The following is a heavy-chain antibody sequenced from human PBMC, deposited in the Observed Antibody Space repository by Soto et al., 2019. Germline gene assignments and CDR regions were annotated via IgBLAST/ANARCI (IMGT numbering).Heavy chain of an antibody. Sequence: QVQLQQWGAGLLKPSETLSLTCAVYGESFSGYYWSWIRQPPGKGLEWIGEIKHSGSTNYNPSLKSRVTMSVDTSKNQFSLKLSSVTAADTAMYYCAGNIVATISSFDYWGQGTLVTVSS. CDR1: GESFSGYY. CDR2: IKHSGST. J-gene: IGHJ4*02. CDR3: AGNIVATISSFDY. D-gene: IGHD5-12*01. V-gene: IGHV4-34*02.